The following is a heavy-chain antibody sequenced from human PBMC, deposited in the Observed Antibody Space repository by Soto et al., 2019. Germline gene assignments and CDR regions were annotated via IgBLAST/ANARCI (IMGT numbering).Heavy chain of an antibody. CDR1: GFTFSNAW. V-gene: IGHV3-15*01. J-gene: IGHJ3*02. CDR3: TTGVYSGSYEDAFDI. Sequence: GGSLRLSCAASGFTFSNAWMSWVRQAPGKGLEWVGRIKSKTDGGTTDYAAPVKGRFTISRDDSKNTLYLQMNSLKTEDTAVYYCTTGVYSGSYEDAFDIWGQGTMVTVSS. D-gene: IGHD1-26*01. CDR2: IKSKTDGGTT.